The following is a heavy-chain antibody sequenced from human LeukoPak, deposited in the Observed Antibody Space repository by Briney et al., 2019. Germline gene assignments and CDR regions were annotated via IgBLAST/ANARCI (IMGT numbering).Heavy chain of an antibody. Sequence: PGGSTRLSCAVSGFTFSNTYMSWVRQAPGKGLEWVSSIRSGSSTTSYADSVKGRFTISRDNDKNSLFLQMNSLRGEDTAVYYCARDGDGHLDYWGQETLASVAS. D-gene: IGHD4-17*01. J-gene: IGHJ4*02. CDR1: GFTFSNTY. CDR2: IRSGSSTT. CDR3: ARDGDGHLDY. V-gene: IGHV3-48*01.